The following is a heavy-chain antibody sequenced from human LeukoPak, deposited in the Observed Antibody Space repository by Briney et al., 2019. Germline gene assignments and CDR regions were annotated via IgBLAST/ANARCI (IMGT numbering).Heavy chain of an antibody. CDR3: AREPGILQLPVAYFDY. V-gene: IGHV4-34*01. CDR2: INHSGST. D-gene: IGHD5-24*01. CDR1: GGSFSGYY. Sequence: SETLSLTCAVYGGSFSGYYWSWIRQPPGKGLEWIGEINHSGSTNYNPSLKSRVTISVDTSKNQFSLKLSSVTAADTAVYYCAREPGILQLPVAYFDYWGQGTLVTVSS. J-gene: IGHJ4*02.